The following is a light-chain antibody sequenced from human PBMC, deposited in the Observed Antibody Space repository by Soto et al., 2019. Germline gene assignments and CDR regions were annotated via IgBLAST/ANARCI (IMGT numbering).Light chain of an antibody. V-gene: IGKV3-11*01. CDR1: QSVSTY. CDR3: QQRSDWPPFT. J-gene: IGKJ2*01. CDR2: DAS. Sequence: EVVLTQSPAILSLSPGDRATLSCRASQSVSTYLAWYQHKPGRAPSLLIYDASNSATGTPARCSGSGSGTEFTLTINSREPEDYAVYYCQQRSDWPPFTFGQGTKLQIK.